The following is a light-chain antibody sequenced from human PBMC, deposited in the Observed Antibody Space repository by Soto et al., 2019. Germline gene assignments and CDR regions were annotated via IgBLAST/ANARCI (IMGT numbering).Light chain of an antibody. CDR2: GAS. J-gene: IGKJ3*01. CDR3: QLDGGSPPSGT. CDR1: QSVNDNH. V-gene: IGKV3-20*01. Sequence: EVVLTQSPGTLSLSPGAKATVSCRASQSVNDNHLAWYQQKGGQAPRLLIYGASTRATGVPERFSGYGFGTAYRLIINRLEPEDFALYYCQLDGGSPPSGTFGPGTTLEI.